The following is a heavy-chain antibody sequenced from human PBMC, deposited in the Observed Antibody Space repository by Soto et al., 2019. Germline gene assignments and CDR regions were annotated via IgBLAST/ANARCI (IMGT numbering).Heavy chain of an antibody. CDR2: ISGNVGSTT. CDR1: GITFTNYA. Sequence: EVQLLESGGGLAQPGGSLRLSCAVSGITFTNYAMGWVRQAPGKGLEGVSGISGNVGSTTHYADAVKGRFTISRDNSKNIRFLQMNSLRAEDAAVYYCAKHRGFVAGPFDSWGQGTLVIVSS. CDR3: AKHRGFVAGPFDS. D-gene: IGHD6-19*01. J-gene: IGHJ4*02. V-gene: IGHV3-23*01.